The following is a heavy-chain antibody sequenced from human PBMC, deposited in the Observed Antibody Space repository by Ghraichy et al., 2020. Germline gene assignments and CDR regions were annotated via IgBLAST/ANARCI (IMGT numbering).Heavy chain of an antibody. CDR3: AREWQQLGHFDY. V-gene: IGHV4-31*03. D-gene: IGHD6-13*01. Sequence: SQTLSLTCTVSGGSISSGGYYWSWIRQHPGKGLEWIGYIYYSGSTYYNPSLKSRVTISVDTSKNQFSLKLSSVTAADTAVYYCAREWQQLGHFDYWGRGTLVTVSS. CDR2: IYYSGST. J-gene: IGHJ4*02. CDR1: GGSISSGGYY.